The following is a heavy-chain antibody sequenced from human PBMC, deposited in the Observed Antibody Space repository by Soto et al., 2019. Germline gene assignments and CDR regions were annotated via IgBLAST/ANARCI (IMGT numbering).Heavy chain of an antibody. Sequence: QVQLVESGGGVVQPGRSLRLSCAASGFTFSSYAMHWVRQAPGKGLEWVAVISYDGSNKYYEDSVKGRFTISSDNSKNTLYLQMNSLRDEDTAVYYCARGGCGGDCAMPTPCYYYYYGMDVWGQGTTVTVCS. V-gene: IGHV3-30-3*01. CDR3: ARGGCGGDCAMPTPCYYYYYGMDV. D-gene: IGHD2-21*02. J-gene: IGHJ6*02. CDR1: GFTFSSYA. CDR2: ISYDGSNK.